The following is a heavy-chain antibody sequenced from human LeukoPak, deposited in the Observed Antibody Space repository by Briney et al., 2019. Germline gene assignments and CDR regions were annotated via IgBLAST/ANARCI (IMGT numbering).Heavy chain of an antibody. CDR3: ARGTMVRGVPNWFDP. CDR2: IYHSGST. Sequence: SETLSLTCTVSGGSISSYYWGWIRQPPGKGLEWIGSIYHSGSTYYNPSLKSRVTISVDTSKNQFSLKLSSVTAADTAVYYCARGTMVRGVPNWFDPWGQGTLVTVSS. D-gene: IGHD3-10*01. CDR1: GGSISSYY. J-gene: IGHJ5*02. V-gene: IGHV4-38-2*02.